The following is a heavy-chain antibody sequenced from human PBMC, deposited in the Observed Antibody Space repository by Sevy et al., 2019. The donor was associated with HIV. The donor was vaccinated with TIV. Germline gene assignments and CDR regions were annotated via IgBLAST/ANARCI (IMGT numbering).Heavy chain of an antibody. V-gene: IGHV3-74*01. D-gene: IGHD6-13*01. J-gene: IGHJ5*02. CDR2: IISDGSST. CDR1: GFTFRSYW. Sequence: GSLRLSCAASGFTFRSYWMHWVRQAPGKGLVWVSRIISDGSSTSYADSVKGRFTIPRDNAKNTLYLKMNSLRAEDTAVYYCARVTIAAAGPWGQGTLVTVSS. CDR3: ARVTIAAAGP.